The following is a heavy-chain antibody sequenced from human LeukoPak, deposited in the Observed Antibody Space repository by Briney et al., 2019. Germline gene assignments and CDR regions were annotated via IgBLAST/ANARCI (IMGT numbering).Heavy chain of an antibody. CDR2: IGLHGYPL. J-gene: IGHJ4*02. D-gene: IGHD6-19*01. V-gene: IGHV3-11*04. CDR3: ARKDFSSGSFTY. Sequence: GGSLRLSCVVSGFNFNRYYMSWIRQAPGKGLEWISYIGLHGYPLDYADSVKGRFTISRDNAKDSLYLDMTSLTAEDTAVYYCARKDFSSGSFTYWGQGTLVTVSS. CDR1: GFNFNRYY.